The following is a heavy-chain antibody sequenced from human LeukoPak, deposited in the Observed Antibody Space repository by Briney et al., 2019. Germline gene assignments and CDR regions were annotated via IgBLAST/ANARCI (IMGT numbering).Heavy chain of an antibody. J-gene: IGHJ3*02. Sequence: PGGSLRLSCAASGFTISSYSMNWVRQAPGKGLEWVSSISSSSSYIYYADSVKGRFTISRENAKYSLYLQMNSLRAEDTAVYYCARGGHDSSGYYYHDAFDIWGQGTMVTVSS. CDR1: GFTISSYS. D-gene: IGHD3-22*01. CDR3: ARGGHDSSGYYYHDAFDI. V-gene: IGHV3-21*01. CDR2: ISSSSSYI.